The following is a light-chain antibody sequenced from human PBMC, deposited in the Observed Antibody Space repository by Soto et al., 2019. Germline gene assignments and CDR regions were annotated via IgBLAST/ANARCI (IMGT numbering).Light chain of an antibody. CDR2: AAS. CDR1: QSINSW. CDR3: LQHNSYPLWT. J-gene: IGKJ1*01. V-gene: IGKV1-5*01. Sequence: IQMTQSPSSLSASVGDRVTITCRASQSINSWLAWYQQKPGKAPKLLIYAASNLQSGVPSRFSGSGSGTEFTLTISSLQPEDFATYYCLQHNSYPLWTFGQGTKVDIK.